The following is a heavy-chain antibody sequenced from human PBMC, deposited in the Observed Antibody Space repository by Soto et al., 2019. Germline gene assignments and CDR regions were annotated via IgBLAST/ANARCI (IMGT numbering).Heavy chain of an antibody. V-gene: IGHV3-33*01. Sequence: GGSLILSCAASGFIFSSYGMHWVRQAPGKGLEWVAVIWYDGSNKYYADSVKGRFTISRDNSKNTLYLQMNSLRAEDTAVYYCARDRSGSYYAFDYWGQGALVTVSS. CDR3: ARDRSGSYYAFDY. D-gene: IGHD1-26*01. CDR2: IWYDGSNK. J-gene: IGHJ4*02. CDR1: GFIFSSYG.